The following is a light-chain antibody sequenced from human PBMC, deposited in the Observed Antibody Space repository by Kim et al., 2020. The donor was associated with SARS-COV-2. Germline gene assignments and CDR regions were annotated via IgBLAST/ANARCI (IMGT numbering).Light chain of an antibody. CDR1: QDIRNY. J-gene: IGKJ5*01. Sequence: ASVGDRVTITCQASQDIRNYLNWYQQKPGEAPKVLIHDVSSLETGVSSRFSGHGSGTDFTLAISSLQPEDIATYYCQQYDFLPITFGQGTRLEVK. V-gene: IGKV1-33*01. CDR3: QQYDFLPIT. CDR2: DVS.